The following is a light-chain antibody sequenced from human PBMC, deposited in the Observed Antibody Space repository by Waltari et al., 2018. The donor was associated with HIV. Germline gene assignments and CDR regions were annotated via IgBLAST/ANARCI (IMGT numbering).Light chain of an antibody. CDR1: QSISSY. V-gene: IGKV1-39*01. CDR2: AAS. CDR3: QQSYSTPPYT. J-gene: IGKJ2*01. Sequence: DIQMTQSPSSLSASVGDRVTLTCRPSQSISSYLNWYQQKPGKAPKLLIYAASSLQSGVPSRFSGSGSGTDFTLTISSLQPEDFATYYCQQSYSTPPYTFGQGTKLEIK.